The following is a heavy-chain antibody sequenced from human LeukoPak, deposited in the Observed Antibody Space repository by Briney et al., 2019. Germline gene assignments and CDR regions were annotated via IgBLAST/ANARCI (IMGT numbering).Heavy chain of an antibody. CDR1: GGSISTGGYY. V-gene: IGHV4-31*03. D-gene: IGHD3-22*01. CDR2: IYYSGST. CDR3: ARAAPNYYDSSGSLRNPYFDY. J-gene: IGHJ4*02. Sequence: SETLSLTCTVSGGSISTGGYYWSWIRQYPGKGLEWIGNIYYSGSTYYSPSLKSRVTMSVDTSKNQFSLTLISVTAADTAVYFCARAAPNYYDSSGSLRNPYFDYWGQGTLVTVSS.